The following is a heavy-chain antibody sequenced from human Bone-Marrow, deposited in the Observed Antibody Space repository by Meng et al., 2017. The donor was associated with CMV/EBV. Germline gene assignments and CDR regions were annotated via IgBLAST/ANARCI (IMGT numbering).Heavy chain of an antibody. J-gene: IGHJ4*02. CDR2: ISYDGSNK. Sequence: GESLKISCAASGFTFSSYAMHWVRQAPGKGLEWVAVISYDGSNKYYADSVKGRFTISRDNSKNTLYLQMNSLRAEDTAVYYCARDYYYYGSGSYGRPLGEIDYWGQGTLVTISS. CDR3: ARDYYYYGSGSYGRPLGEIDY. V-gene: IGHV3-30*04. CDR1: GFTFSSYA. D-gene: IGHD3-10*01.